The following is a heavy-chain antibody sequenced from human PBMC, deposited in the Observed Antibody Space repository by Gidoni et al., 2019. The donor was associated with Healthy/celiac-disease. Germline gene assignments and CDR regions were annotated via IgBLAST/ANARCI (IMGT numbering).Heavy chain of an antibody. CDR1: GFTFSSYA. Sequence: QVQLVESGGGVVQPGRSLRLSCAASGFTFSSYAMHWVRQAPGKGLEWVAVISYDGSNKYYADSVKGRFTISRDNSKNTLYLQMNSLRAEDTAVYYCASWAAVAADYWGQGTLVTVSS. D-gene: IGHD6-19*01. CDR2: ISYDGSNK. J-gene: IGHJ4*02. CDR3: ASWAAVAADY. V-gene: IGHV3-30*01.